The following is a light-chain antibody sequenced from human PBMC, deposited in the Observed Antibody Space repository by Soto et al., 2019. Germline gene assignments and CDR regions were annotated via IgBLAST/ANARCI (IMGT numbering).Light chain of an antibody. CDR3: ATWDDSLDDPVV. Sequence: QSVLTQPPSASGTPGQRVTISCSGGSANIGEKTVSWYQQFPGTAPTLLIYDDNQRPSGVPDRFSGSKSGTSLSLAISGLRSEDEATYYCATWDDSLDDPVVFGGGTQLTV. V-gene: IGLV1-44*01. CDR2: DDN. CDR1: SANIGEKT. J-gene: IGLJ2*01.